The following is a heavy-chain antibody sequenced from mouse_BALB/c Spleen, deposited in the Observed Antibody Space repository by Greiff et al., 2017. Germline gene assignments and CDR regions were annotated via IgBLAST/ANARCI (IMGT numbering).Heavy chain of an antibody. V-gene: IGHV5-12-1*01. D-gene: IGHD4-1*01. CDR1: GFAFSSYD. J-gene: IGHJ3*01. CDR2: ISSGGGST. Sequence: EVQGVESGGGLVKPGGSLKLSCAASGFAFSSYDMSWVRQTPEKRLEWVAYISSGGGSTYYPDTVKGRFTISRDNAKNTLYLQMSSLKSEDTAMYYCARPSNRDGGFAYWGQGTLVTVSA. CDR3: ARPSNRDGGFAY.